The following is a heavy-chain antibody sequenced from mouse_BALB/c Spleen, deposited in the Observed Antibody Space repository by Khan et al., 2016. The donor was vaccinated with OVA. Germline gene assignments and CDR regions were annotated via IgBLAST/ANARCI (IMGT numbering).Heavy chain of an antibody. V-gene: IGHV5-6*01. Sequence: EVQLVESGGDLVKPGGSLKLSCAASGFTFSTYGMSWVRQTPDKRLEWVATISSGGSYTYYPDSVKGRFTISRDNAKNTLYLQMSSLKSEDIAMYYCIILAYYYDSEGFAYWGQGTLVTVST. CDR1: GFTFSTYG. J-gene: IGHJ3*01. D-gene: IGHD1-1*01. CDR2: ISSGGSYT. CDR3: IILAYYYDSEGFAY.